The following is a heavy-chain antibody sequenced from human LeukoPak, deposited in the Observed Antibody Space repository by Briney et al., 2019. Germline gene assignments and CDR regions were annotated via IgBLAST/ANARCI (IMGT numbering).Heavy chain of an antibody. CDR2: INHSGST. Sequence: SETLSLTCAVYGGSFSGYYWSWIRQPPGKGLEWIGEINHSGSTNYNPSLKSRVTISVDTSKNQFSLKLSSVTAADTAVYYCARGVIMDYWGQGTLVTVSS. V-gene: IGHV4-34*01. CDR1: GGSFSGYY. D-gene: IGHD2-21*01. J-gene: IGHJ4*02. CDR3: ARGVIMDY.